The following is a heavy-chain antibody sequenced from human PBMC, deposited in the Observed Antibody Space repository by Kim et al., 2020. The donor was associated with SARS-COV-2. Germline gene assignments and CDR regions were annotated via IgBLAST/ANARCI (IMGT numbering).Heavy chain of an antibody. D-gene: IGHD3-3*01. CDR1: GFTFSCYS. Sequence: GGSLRLSCAASGFTFSCYSMNWVRQAPGNVLEWVSFISSSSSYIYYADSVMGRITISRDNAKNSLYLQIYSLRAEDTAVYYCARDRDVGYDFWSPTPNW. V-gene: IGHV3-21*01. CDR2: ISSSSSYI. J-gene: IGHJ5*01. CDR3: ARDRDVGYDFWSPTPNW.